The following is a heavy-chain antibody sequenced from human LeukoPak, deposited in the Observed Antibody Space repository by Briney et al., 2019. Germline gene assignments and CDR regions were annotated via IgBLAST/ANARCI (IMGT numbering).Heavy chain of an antibody. Sequence: GGSLRLSCAASGFTFDDYAMHWVRQAPGKGLEWVSGISWNSGSIGYADSVKGRFTISRDNAKNSLYLQMNGLRAEDMALYYCAKADGATSPLFDYWGQGTLVTVSS. CDR2: ISWNSGSI. CDR1: GFTFDDYA. D-gene: IGHD1-26*01. V-gene: IGHV3-9*03. CDR3: AKADGATSPLFDY. J-gene: IGHJ4*02.